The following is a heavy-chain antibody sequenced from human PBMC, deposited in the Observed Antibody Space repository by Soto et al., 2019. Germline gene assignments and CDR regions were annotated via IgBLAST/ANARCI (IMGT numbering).Heavy chain of an antibody. CDR2: INSDGSTT. D-gene: IGHD6-19*01. CDR1: GFIISSNW. CDR3: ARGPSGWYGFDY. V-gene: IGHV3-74*01. J-gene: IGHJ4*02. Sequence: EVQLVESGGGLVQPGGSLRLSCADSGFIISSNWMHWVRQAPGKGLVWVSRINSDGSTTRYADSVKGRCTISRDNAKNTLYLQMNSLRAEDTAVYYCARGPSGWYGFDYWGQGTLVSVSS.